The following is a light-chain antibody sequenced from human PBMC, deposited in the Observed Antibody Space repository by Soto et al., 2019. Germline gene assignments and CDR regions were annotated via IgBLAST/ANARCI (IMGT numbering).Light chain of an antibody. Sequence: QSVLIQPPSVSGTPGQQISISCSGNNSNIARNYVYWYHQLPGAAPKVLIYQNSLRPSGVPDRISGSKSGTSASLAISGLRFEDEGDFYCASWDDNLRSQLFGGGTQLTVL. J-gene: IGLJ3*02. V-gene: IGLV1-47*01. CDR2: QNS. CDR3: ASWDDNLRSQL. CDR1: NSNIARNY.